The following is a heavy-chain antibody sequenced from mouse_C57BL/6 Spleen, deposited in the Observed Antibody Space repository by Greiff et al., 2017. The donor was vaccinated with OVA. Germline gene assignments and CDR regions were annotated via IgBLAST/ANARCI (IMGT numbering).Heavy chain of an antibody. Sequence: QVQLKESGPGLVQPSQSLSITCTVSGFSLTSYGVHWVRQSPGKGLEWLGVIWRGGSTDYNAAFMSRLGITKDNSKSQVFFKMNSLQADDTAIYYCAVYYGNYPYAMDYWGQGTSVTVSS. D-gene: IGHD2-1*01. CDR1: GFSLTSYG. V-gene: IGHV2-5*01. CDR3: AVYYGNYPYAMDY. CDR2: IWRGGST. J-gene: IGHJ4*01.